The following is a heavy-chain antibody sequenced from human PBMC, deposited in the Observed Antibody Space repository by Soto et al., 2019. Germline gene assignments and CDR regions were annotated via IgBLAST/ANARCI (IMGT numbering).Heavy chain of an antibody. V-gene: IGHV1-69*13. CDR1: GGTFSSYA. CDR3: ARMEGGAVAGTVQTVDGGMDV. J-gene: IGHJ6*02. CDR2: IIPIFGTA. Sequence: SVKVSCKASGGTFSSYAVSWVRQAPGQGLEWMGGIIPIFGTANYAQKFQGRVTITANESTSTAYMELSSLRSEDTAVYYCARMEGGAVAGTVQTVDGGMDVWGQGTTVTVSS. D-gene: IGHD6-19*01.